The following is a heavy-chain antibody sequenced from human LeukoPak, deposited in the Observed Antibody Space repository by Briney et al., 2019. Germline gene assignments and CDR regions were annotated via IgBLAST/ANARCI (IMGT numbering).Heavy chain of an antibody. Sequence: GGSLRLSCAASGFTFGSYCMSWVRHAPGKGLEWVSFITPNADRASYADSVKGRFTISRDNPRNTLYMQMNSLRDEGTAVYYCAIMHGYYDGSGYWVQWGQGTLVTVSS. CDR3: AIMHGYYDGSGYWVQ. V-gene: IGHV3-23*01. D-gene: IGHD3-22*01. CDR2: ITPNADRA. CDR1: GFTFGSYC. J-gene: IGHJ1*01.